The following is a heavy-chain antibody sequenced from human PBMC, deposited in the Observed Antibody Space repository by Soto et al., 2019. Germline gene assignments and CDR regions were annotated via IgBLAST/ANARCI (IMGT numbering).Heavy chain of an antibody. CDR2: ISGSGDST. Sequence: EVQLLESGGGLVQPGGSLRLSCAASGFTFSSYAMTWVRQAPGKGLEWVSSISGSGDSTYYADSVKGRFTISRDNSRNTLYLQMNSRRAEDTAVYYCASQRGYSGYEPFDYWGQGTLVTVSS. J-gene: IGHJ4*02. CDR3: ASQRGYSGYEPFDY. CDR1: GFTFSSYA. V-gene: IGHV3-23*01. D-gene: IGHD5-12*01.